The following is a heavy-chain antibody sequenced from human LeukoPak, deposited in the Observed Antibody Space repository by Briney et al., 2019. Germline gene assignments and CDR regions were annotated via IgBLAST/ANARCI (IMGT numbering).Heavy chain of an antibody. D-gene: IGHD3-10*02. CDR1: GFTFSSYS. CDR3: AELGITMIGGV. Sequence: GGSLRLSCAASGFTFSSYSMNWVRQAPGKGLEWVSSISSSGSTIYYADSVKVRFTISIDNAKNSLYLQMNSLRAEDTAVYYCAELGITMIGGVWGKGTTVTISS. J-gene: IGHJ6*04. CDR2: ISSSGSTI. V-gene: IGHV3-48*04.